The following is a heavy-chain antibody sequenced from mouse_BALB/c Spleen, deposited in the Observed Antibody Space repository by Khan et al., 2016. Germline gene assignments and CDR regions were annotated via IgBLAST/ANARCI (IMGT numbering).Heavy chain of an antibody. J-gene: IGHJ2*01. Sequence: VQLQQSGAELVRSGASVKLSCTASGFNIKDYYMHWVKQRPEQGLEWIGWIDPENGDTEYAPNFQGKATMTADTSSNTAYLQLSSLTSEDTAVYFCYGGYDGGFDYWGQGTTLTVSS. D-gene: IGHD2-14*01. CDR1: GFNIKDYY. CDR2: IDPENGDT. CDR3: YGGYDGGFDY. V-gene: IGHV14-4*02.